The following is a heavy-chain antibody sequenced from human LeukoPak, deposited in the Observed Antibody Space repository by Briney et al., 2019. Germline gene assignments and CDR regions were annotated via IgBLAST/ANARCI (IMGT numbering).Heavy chain of an antibody. J-gene: IGHJ4*02. Sequence: PGGSLRLSCAASGFMFSEYGMHWVRQAPGEGLEWVAFIRSDGSNALYADSVKGRFTSSRDNTKNTVSLQMNSLRPEDTAVYYCAEDWGARGCCGDYFDYWGQGSLVIVSS. D-gene: IGHD6-19*01. CDR2: IRSDGSNA. V-gene: IGHV3-30*02. CDR1: GFMFSEYG. CDR3: AEDWGARGCCGDYFDY.